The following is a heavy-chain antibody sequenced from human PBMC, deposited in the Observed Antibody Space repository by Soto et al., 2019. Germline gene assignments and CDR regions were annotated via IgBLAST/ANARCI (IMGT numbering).Heavy chain of an antibody. Sequence: SETLSLTCTVSGGSISSGDYYWSWIRQPPGKGLEWIGYIYYSGSTYYNPSLESRVTISVDTSKNQFSLKLSSVTAADTAVYYCARVQDGSEYYGMDVWGQGTTVTVSS. CDR3: ARVQDGSEYYGMDV. D-gene: IGHD3-10*01. V-gene: IGHV4-30-4*01. CDR1: GGSISSGDYY. CDR2: IYYSGST. J-gene: IGHJ6*02.